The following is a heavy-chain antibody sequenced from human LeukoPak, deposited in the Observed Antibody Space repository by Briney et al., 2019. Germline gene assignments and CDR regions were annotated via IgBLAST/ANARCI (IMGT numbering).Heavy chain of an antibody. CDR3: ARDNSTYSSSWYLIYNWFDP. D-gene: IGHD6-13*01. J-gene: IGHJ5*02. Sequence: ASVKVSCKASVYTFTSYYMHWVRQAPGQGLEWMGIINPSGGSTSYAQKFQGRVTMTRDTSTSTVYMELSSLRSEDTAVYYCARDNSTYSSSWYLIYNWFDPWGQGTLVTVSS. CDR1: VYTFTSYY. V-gene: IGHV1-46*01. CDR2: INPSGGST.